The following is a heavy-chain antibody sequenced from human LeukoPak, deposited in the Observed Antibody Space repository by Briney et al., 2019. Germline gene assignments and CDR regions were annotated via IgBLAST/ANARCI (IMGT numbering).Heavy chain of an antibody. CDR3: ARDKCSGGSCYSDNYDAFDI. J-gene: IGHJ3*02. V-gene: IGHV4-59*01. CDR1: GGSISSYY. Sequence: SETLPLTCTASGGSISSYYWSWIRQPPGKGLEWSGYIYYSGGTNYNPSLKSRVTISVDTSKNQFSLKLSSVTAADTAVYYCARDKCSGGSCYSDNYDAFDIWGQGTMVTVSS. D-gene: IGHD2-15*01. CDR2: IYYSGGT.